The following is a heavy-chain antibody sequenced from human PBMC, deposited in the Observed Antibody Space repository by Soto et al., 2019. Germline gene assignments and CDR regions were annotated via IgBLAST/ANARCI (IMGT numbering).Heavy chain of an antibody. V-gene: IGHV3-23*01. J-gene: IGHJ4*02. CDR1: GFTFSSYA. CDR3: AKDGRIAVA. D-gene: IGHD6-19*01. Sequence: EVQLLESGGGLVQPGGSLRLSCAASGFTFSSYAMTWVRQAPGKGLEWVSAISGSGSSTYYADYADSVKGRFTISRDNAKNTLYLQMNSLRAEDTAVYYCAKDGRIAVAGGQGTLVTVSS. CDR2: ISGSGSST.